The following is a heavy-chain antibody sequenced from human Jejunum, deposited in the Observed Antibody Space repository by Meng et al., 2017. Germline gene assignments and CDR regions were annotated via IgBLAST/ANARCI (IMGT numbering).Heavy chain of an antibody. CDR3: ATVGYGYIYGSRGC. CDR1: GFAFRSNW. J-gene: IGHJ4*02. D-gene: IGHD5-18*01. CDR2: LNQDGSAK. V-gene: IGHV3-7*01. Sequence: GGSLRLSCAASGFAFRSNWMTWVRQAPGKGLEWVACLNQDGSAKYYVDSVKGRFTISRDNAKNSLYLQMNSLRAEDTAVYYCATVGYGYIYGSRGCWGQGTLVTVSS.